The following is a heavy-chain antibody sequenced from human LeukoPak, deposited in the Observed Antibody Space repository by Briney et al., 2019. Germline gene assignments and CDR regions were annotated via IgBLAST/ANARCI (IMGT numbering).Heavy chain of an antibody. D-gene: IGHD5-12*01. CDR2: INPNSGGT. CDR1: GYTFTGYY. CDR3: ARVTGYQWLRFDNWFDP. J-gene: IGHJ5*02. Sequence: ASVKVSCKASGYTFTGYYMHWVRQAPGQGLEWMGRINPNSGGTSYAQKFQGRVTMTRDTSISTAYMELSRLRSDDTAVYYCARVTGYQWLRFDNWFDPWGQGTLVTVSS. V-gene: IGHV1-2*06.